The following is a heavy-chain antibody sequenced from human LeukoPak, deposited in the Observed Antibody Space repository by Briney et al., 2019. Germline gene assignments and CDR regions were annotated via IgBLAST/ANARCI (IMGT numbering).Heavy chain of an antibody. CDR3: ARDSGSGYSSSAGY. CDR2: ISDSGSTT. J-gene: IGHJ4*02. D-gene: IGHD3-22*01. CDR1: RFTFSDYY. V-gene: IGHV3-11*01. Sequence: GGSLRLSCAASRFTFSDYYMSWIRQAPGKGLEWVSYISDSGSTTYYADSVKGRFTISRDNAKNSLYLQMNSLRAEDTAVYYCARDSGSGYSSSAGYWGQGTPVTVSS.